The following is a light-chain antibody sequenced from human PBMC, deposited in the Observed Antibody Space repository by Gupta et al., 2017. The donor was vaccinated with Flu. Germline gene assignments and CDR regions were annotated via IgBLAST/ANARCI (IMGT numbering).Light chain of an antibody. CDR3: QQDYNYPRT. CDR2: AAS. Sequence: PSSLSASVGDRVPITCRASQAIKTDLHWYQQKPGKAPKLLIHAASNLQSGVPSRFSGSGSGPEFFLTISSLQPEDSATYYCQQDYNYPRTF. V-gene: IGKV1-6*01. J-gene: IGKJ1*01. CDR1: QAIKTD.